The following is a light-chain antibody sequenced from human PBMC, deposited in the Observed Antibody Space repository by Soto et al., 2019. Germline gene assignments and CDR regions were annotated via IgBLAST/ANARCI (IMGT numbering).Light chain of an antibody. J-gene: IGKJ5*01. Sequence: VGTQCTATLAVSPGERATLSCRAGQGVTTNLAWYQQKSGQSPRLLIYDVSIRATGVPARFSGTWSETDFTLTISGLQPEDAAVYFRQHYNNWPISFGQGTRLEIK. CDR3: QHYNNWPIS. V-gene: IGKV3-15*01. CDR2: DVS. CDR1: QGVTTN.